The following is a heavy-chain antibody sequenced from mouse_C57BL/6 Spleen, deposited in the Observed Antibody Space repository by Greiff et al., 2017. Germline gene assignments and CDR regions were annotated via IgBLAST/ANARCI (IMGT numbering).Heavy chain of an antibody. Sequence: EVQLVESGGGLVKPGGSLKLSCAASGFTFSSYAMSWVRQTPEQSLEWVATISDGGSYTYYPANVTGRFTISRENAKNNLYLQMSHMKSEDTAMYYCARGGGYGSADWGQGTLVTVSA. CDR1: GFTFSSYA. D-gene: IGHD1-1*01. J-gene: IGHJ3*01. CDR3: ARGGGYGSAD. CDR2: ISDGGSYT. V-gene: IGHV5-4*01.